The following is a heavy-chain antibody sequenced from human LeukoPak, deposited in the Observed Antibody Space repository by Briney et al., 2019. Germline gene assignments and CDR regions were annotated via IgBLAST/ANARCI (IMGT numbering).Heavy chain of an antibody. CDR3: ASRYSSGWYGSVAFDI. D-gene: IGHD6-19*01. Sequence: PSETLSLTCAVYGGSFSGYYWSWIRQPPGKGLEWIGEINHSGSTNYNPSLKSRVTISVDTSKNQFSLKLSSVTAADTAVYYCASRYSSGWYGSVAFDIWGQGTMVTVSS. CDR1: GGSFSGYY. V-gene: IGHV4-34*01. CDR2: INHSGST. J-gene: IGHJ3*02.